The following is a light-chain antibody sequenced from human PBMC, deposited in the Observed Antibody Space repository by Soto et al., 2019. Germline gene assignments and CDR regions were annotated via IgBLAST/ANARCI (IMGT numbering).Light chain of an antibody. Sequence: IVLTQSPGTLSLSPGERATLSCSASPTVSSSYLAWYQQKPGQAPRLLIYGASSRATGIPDRFRGSGSGTDFTLTISRLEPEDFAVYYCQQYGSSPPITFGGGTKVDIK. J-gene: IGKJ4*01. V-gene: IGKV3-20*01. CDR2: GAS. CDR3: QQYGSSPPIT. CDR1: PTVSSSY.